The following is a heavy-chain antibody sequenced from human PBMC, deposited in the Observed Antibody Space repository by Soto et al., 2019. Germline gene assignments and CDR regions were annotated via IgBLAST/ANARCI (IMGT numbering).Heavy chain of an antibody. J-gene: IGHJ6*02. Sequence: PGGSLRLSCAASRFTFSNYWMHWVRQAPGKGLVWVSRINIDGSGTTYADSVKGRFTISRDNTKNTLFLEMNNLRADDTAVYYCTEDVYGPHVWGQGNKVNLS. CDR1: RFTFSNYW. CDR2: INIDGSGT. V-gene: IGHV3-74*01. D-gene: IGHD4-17*01. CDR3: TEDVYGPHV.